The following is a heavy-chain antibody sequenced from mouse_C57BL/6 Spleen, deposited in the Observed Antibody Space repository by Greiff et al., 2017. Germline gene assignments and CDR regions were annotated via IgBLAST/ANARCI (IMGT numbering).Heavy chain of an antibody. CDR2: ISDGGSYT. D-gene: IGHD1-1*01. CDR1: GFTFSSYA. V-gene: IGHV5-4*01. J-gene: IGHJ1*03. CDR3: AREGLYDCASSPWWYFDV. Sequence: EVKLVESGGGLVKPGGSLKLSCAASGFTFSSYAMSWVRQTPEKRLEWVATISDGGSYTYYPDNVKGRFTISRDHAKNNLKLKMSDLKSEDTAMYYCAREGLYDCASSPWWYFDVWGTGTTVTVSS.